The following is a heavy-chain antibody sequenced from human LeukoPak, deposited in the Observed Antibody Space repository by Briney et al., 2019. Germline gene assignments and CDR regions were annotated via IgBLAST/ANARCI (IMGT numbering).Heavy chain of an antibody. V-gene: IGHV4-39*01. CDR2: TYYSGST. CDR1: GGSISSSSYY. Sequence: PSETLSLTCTVSGGSISSSSYYWGWIRQPPGKGLEWIGSTYYSGSTYYNPSLKSRVTISVDTSKNQFSLKLSSVTAADTAVYYCARRNYYDSSLDYWGQGTLVTVSS. J-gene: IGHJ4*02. CDR3: ARRNYYDSSLDY. D-gene: IGHD3-22*01.